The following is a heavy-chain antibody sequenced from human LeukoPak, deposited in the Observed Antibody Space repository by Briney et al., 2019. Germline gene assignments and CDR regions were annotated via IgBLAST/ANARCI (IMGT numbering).Heavy chain of an antibody. Sequence: SETLSLTCTVSGGSISSYYWSWIRQPPGKGLEWIGYIYYSGSTNYNPSLKSRVTISVDTSKNQFSLKLSSVTAADTAVYYCARDGLSSSSGGTYYYYYYMDVWGKGTTVTVSS. CDR3: ARDGLSSSSGGTYYYYYYMDV. V-gene: IGHV4-59*01. CDR2: IYYSGST. D-gene: IGHD6-6*01. CDR1: GGSISSYY. J-gene: IGHJ6*03.